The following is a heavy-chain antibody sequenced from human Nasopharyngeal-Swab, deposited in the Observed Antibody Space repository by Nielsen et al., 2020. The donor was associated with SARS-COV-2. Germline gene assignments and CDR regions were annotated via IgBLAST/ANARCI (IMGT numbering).Heavy chain of an antibody. CDR2: IHSDGTST. J-gene: IGHJ2*01. Sequence: GESLKISCAASGFTFSSYSMNWVRQAPGMGLEWVSVIHSDGTSTKYADSVKGRFTISRDNSKDTLYLQMNSLRAEDTAVYYCAKDLPEGWSSYLWYFDLWGRGTLVTVSS. V-gene: IGHV3-23*03. D-gene: IGHD3-10*01. CDR1: GFTFSSYS. CDR3: AKDLPEGWSSYLWYFDL.